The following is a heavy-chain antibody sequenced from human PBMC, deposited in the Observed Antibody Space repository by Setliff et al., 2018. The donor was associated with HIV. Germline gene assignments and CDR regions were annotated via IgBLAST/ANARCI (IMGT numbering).Heavy chain of an antibody. CDR2: FYYGGST. J-gene: IGHJ6*04. D-gene: IGHD3-9*01. V-gene: IGHV4-59*01. Sequence: PSETLSLTCSVSGDSIGTYYWNWIRQTPGKRLEWIGFFYYGGSTDYNPALKNRVAISVDTSRNRVSLKMTSVTAADTAVYYCARGVRDYFDDTWSTYRLGYDMDGWGKGTPVTVSS. CDR1: GDSIGTYY. CDR3: ARGVRDYFDDTWSTYRLGYDMDG.